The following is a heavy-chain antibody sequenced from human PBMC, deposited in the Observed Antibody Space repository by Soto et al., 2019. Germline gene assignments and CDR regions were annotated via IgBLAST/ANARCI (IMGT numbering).Heavy chain of an antibody. Sequence: QVQLVQSGAEVKKPGASVKVSCKASGYTFTSYAMHWVRQAPGQRLEWMGWINAGNGNTKYSQKFQGRVTITRDTSASTAYMELSSLRSEDTAVYYCARDQDDFWGGHDYWGQGTLVTVSS. J-gene: IGHJ4*02. CDR1: GYTFTSYA. CDR3: ARDQDDFWGGHDY. CDR2: INAGNGNT. V-gene: IGHV1-3*01. D-gene: IGHD3-3*01.